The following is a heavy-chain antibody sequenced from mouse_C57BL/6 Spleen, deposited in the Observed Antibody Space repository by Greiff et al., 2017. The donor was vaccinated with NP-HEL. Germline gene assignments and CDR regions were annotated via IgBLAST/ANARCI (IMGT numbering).Heavy chain of an antibody. V-gene: IGHV1-15*01. CDR1: GYTFTDYE. CDR3: TRSQATTWFAY. Sequence: QVQLQQSGAELVRPGASVTLSCKASGYTFTDYEMHWVKQTPVHGLEWIGAIDPETGGTAYNQKFQGKAILTADKSSSTAYMELRSLTSEDSAVYYCTRSQATTWFAYWGQGTLVTVSA. J-gene: IGHJ3*01. CDR2: IDPETGGT. D-gene: IGHD3-2*02.